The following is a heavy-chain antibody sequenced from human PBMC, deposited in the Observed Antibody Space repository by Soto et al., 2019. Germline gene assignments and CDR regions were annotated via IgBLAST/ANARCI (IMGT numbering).Heavy chain of an antibody. D-gene: IGHD6-13*01. CDR2: IIPIFVTA. Sequence: QVQLVQSGAEVKKPGSSVKVSCKASGATFSSYAISWVRQAPGQGIEWMGGIIPIFVTANYAKKFQGRVTIIAGESTRTADMELSSLRSEDTAVYYCARVSRLYSSSCYPTYYYYYGMDVWGQGTTVTVSS. V-gene: IGHV1-69*01. J-gene: IGHJ6*02. CDR1: GATFSSYA. CDR3: ARVSRLYSSSCYPTYYYYYGMDV.